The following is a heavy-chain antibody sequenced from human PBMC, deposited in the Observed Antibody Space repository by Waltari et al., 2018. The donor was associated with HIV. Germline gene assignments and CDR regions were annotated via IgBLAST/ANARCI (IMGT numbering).Heavy chain of an antibody. CDR3: ARARDIVLLFDP. CDR2: TYYRSKWYN. J-gene: IGHJ5*02. V-gene: IGHV6-1*01. D-gene: IGHD2-8*01. CDR1: GDRVSSHSAA. Sequence: QVQLQQSGPGLVQPSQTLSLTCAIPGDRVSSHSAAWTWISPSPSRGLEWLGRTYYRSKWYNDYAVSVKSRITINPDTSKNQFSLQLNSVTPEDTAVYYCARARDIVLLFDPWGQGTLVTVSS.